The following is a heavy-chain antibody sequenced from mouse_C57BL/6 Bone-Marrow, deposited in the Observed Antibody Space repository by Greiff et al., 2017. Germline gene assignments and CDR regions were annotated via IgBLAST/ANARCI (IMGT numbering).Heavy chain of an antibody. V-gene: IGHV1-64*01. D-gene: IGHD2-4*01. Sequence: QVQLQQPGAELVKPGASVKLSCKASGYTFTSYWMHWVKQRPGQGLEWIGMIHPNSGSTNYNEKFKGKATLTVDKSSSTADMQLSSLTSEDSAVYYCARERGLRPYYWGQGTTLTVSA. J-gene: IGHJ2*01. CDR2: IHPNSGST. CDR1: GYTFTSYW. CDR3: ARERGLRPYY.